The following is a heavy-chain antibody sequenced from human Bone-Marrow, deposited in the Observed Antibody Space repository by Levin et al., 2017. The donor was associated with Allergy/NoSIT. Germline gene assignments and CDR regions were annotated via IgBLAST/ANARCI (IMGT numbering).Heavy chain of an antibody. J-gene: IGHJ6*02. CDR3: ARGQKPVTAGSYYQSGMDV. D-gene: IGHD2-21*02. Sequence: LSLTCAASGFTFRDYYFNWIRQAPGKGLEWLSYISSQGNTIYYADSVRGRFTVSRDNTRNTLYLHMYSLGADDTAVYYCARGQKPVTAGSYYQSGMDVWGQGTTVSVSS. V-gene: IGHV3-11*01. CDR2: ISSQGNTI. CDR1: GFTFRDYY.